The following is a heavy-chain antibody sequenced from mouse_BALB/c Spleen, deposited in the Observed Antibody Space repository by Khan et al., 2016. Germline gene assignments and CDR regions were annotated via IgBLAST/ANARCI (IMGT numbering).Heavy chain of an antibody. CDR3: SRPLITTARGGAMDY. J-gene: IGHJ4*01. CDR2: INPSTGYT. V-gene: IGHV1-7*01. Sequence: QVQLKQSGAELAKPGASVKMSCKASGYTFTSYWMHWVKQRPGQGLEWIGYINPSTGYTEYNQKFKDKATLTADKSSSTAYMQLSSLTSEDSAVYYWSRPLITTARGGAMDYWGQGTSVTVSS. CDR1: GYTFTSYW. D-gene: IGHD1-2*01.